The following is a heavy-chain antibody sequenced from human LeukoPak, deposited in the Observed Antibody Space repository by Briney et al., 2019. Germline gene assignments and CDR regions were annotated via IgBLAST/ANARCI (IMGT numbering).Heavy chain of an antibody. CDR2: IYYSGST. J-gene: IGHJ6*03. Sequence: PSETLSLTCTVSGGSISSSSYYWGWLRQPPGKGLEWIGSIYYSGSTNYNPSLKSRVTISVDTSKNQFSLKLSSVTAADTAVYYCARDLRSRDSYHYYYYMDVWGKGTTVTVSS. V-gene: IGHV4-39*07. D-gene: IGHD6-13*01. CDR3: ARDLRSRDSYHYYYYMDV. CDR1: GGSISSSSYY.